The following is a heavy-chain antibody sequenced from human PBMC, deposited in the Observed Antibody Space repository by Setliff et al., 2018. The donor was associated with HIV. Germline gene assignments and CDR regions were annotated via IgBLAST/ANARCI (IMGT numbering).Heavy chain of an antibody. V-gene: IGHV4-34*01. CDR2: INHSRRT. CDR1: GESFSGYY. CDR3: ARGFSGDYLFTGYMDV. J-gene: IGHJ6*03. Sequence: SETLSLTWAVYGESFSGYYWSWIRQAPGEGLEWIGEINHSRRTNYNPSRRSRVTMSVDTSKNQFSLNLRSVTAADTAVYYCARGFSGDYLFTGYMDVWGKGTTVTVSS. D-gene: IGHD3-22*01.